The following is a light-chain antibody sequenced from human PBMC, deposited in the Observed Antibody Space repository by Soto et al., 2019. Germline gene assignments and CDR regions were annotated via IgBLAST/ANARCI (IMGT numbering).Light chain of an antibody. CDR3: QQSYSNPGT. V-gene: IGKV1-39*01. J-gene: IGKJ3*01. CDR1: QSISSY. Sequence: DIQMTQSPSSLSASVGDRVTITCRASQSISSYLNWYQQKPGKAPKLLIYAASSLQSGVPSRFSGSGSGTDCTRTISSLQPDDFATYYGQQSYSNPGTFGPGTKVDIK. CDR2: AAS.